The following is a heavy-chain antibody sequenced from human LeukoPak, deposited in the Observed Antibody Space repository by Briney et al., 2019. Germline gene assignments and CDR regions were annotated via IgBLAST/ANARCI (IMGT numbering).Heavy chain of an antibody. CDR3: ARDLLGLRYFDWFIGA. CDR1: GGSISSSSYY. CDR2: IYYSGST. Sequence: SETLSLTCTVSGGSISSSSYYWGWIRQPPGKGLEWIGSIYYSGSTYYNPSLKSRVTISVDTSKNQFSLKLSSVTAADTAVYYCARDLLGLRYFDWFIGAWGQGTLVTVSS. V-gene: IGHV4-39*07. D-gene: IGHD3-9*01. J-gene: IGHJ5*02.